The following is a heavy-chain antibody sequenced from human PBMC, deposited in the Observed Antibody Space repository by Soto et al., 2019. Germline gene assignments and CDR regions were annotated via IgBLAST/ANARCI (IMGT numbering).Heavy chain of an antibody. CDR2: IRSKANSYAT. J-gene: IGHJ3*02. D-gene: IGHD2-2*01. CDR1: GFTFSGSA. CDR3: PITYCSSTSCYSYAFDI. Sequence: GGSLRLSCAASGFTFSGSAMPWVRQASGKGLEWVGRIRSKANSYATAYAAAVKGRFTIARDDSKNTAYLQMNSLKTEDTAVYYCPITYCSSTSCYSYAFDIWGQGTMVTVSS. V-gene: IGHV3-73*01.